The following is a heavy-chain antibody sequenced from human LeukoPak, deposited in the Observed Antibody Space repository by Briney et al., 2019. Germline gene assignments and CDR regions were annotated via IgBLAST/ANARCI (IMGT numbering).Heavy chain of an antibody. J-gene: IGHJ4*02. CDR3: AKGPLLWD. D-gene: IGHD2/OR15-2a*01. V-gene: IGHV3-23*01. CDR2: IRNSGNST. CDR1: GFTFSSYG. Sequence: GGSLRLSCAASGFTFSSYGMNWVRQAPGKGLEWVSTIRNSGNSTSYADSVKGRFTISRDNSKNTLYLQMNSLRAEDTAVYYCAKGPLLWDWGQGTQVTVSS.